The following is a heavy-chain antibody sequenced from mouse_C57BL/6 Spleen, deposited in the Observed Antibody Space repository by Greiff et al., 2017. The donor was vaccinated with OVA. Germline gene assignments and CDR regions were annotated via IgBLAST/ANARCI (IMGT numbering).Heavy chain of an antibody. CDR2: IDPSDSYT. V-gene: IGHV1-50*01. CDR1: GYTFTSYW. Sequence: QVQLQHPGAELVKPGASVKLSCKASGYTFTSYWMQWVKQRPGQGLEWIGEIDPSDSYTNYNQKFKGKATLTVDTSSSTAYMQLSSLTSEDSAVYYCARAVVAYYAMDYWGQGTSVTVSS. J-gene: IGHJ4*01. D-gene: IGHD1-1*01. CDR3: ARAVVAYYAMDY.